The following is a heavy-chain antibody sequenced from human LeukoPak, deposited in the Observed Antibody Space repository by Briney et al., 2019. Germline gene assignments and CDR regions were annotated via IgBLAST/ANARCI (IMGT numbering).Heavy chain of an antibody. CDR1: GGTFISYA. CDR2: IIPIFGTA. Sequence: ASVKVSFKASGGTFISYAISWVRQAPGQGLEWMGGIIPIFGTANYAKKFQGRVMINADESTSTAYMELSSLRSEDTAVYYCARGEVVTYFDYWGQGTLVTVSS. V-gene: IGHV1-69*13. CDR3: ARGEVVTYFDY. D-gene: IGHD4-23*01. J-gene: IGHJ4*02.